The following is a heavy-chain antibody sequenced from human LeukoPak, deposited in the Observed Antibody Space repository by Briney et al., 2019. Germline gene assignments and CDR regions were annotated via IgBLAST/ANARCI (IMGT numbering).Heavy chain of an antibody. CDR1: GFTFSIYW. CDR3: ATAIATSGGY. V-gene: IGHV3-74*01. D-gene: IGHD6-13*01. Sequence: PGGSLRLSCAASGFTFSIYWMHWVRQAPGKGLVWVSRISSDGSNTVYADFVKGRFTISRDNAKKTLYLQMNSLRAEDTAVYYCATAIATSGGYWGQGTLSPSPQ. CDR2: ISSDGSNT. J-gene: IGHJ4*02.